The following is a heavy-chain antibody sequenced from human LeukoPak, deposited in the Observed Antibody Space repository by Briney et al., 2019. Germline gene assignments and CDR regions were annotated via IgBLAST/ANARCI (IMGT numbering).Heavy chain of an antibody. V-gene: IGHV3-30*18. CDR3: AKYGVATSRRAYYFDY. CDR1: GFTFSSYG. D-gene: IGHD5-24*01. J-gene: IGHJ4*02. CDR2: ISYDGSNK. Sequence: GGSLRLSCAASGFTFSSYGMHWVRQAPGKGLEWVAVISYDGSNKYYADSVKGRFTISRDNSKNTLYLQMNSLRAEDTAVYYCAKYGVATSRRAYYFDYWGQGTLVTVSS.